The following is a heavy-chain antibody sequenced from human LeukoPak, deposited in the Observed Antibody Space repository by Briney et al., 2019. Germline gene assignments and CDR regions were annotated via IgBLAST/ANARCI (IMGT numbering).Heavy chain of an antibody. CDR3: ARELMGATGGDFDY. D-gene: IGHD1-26*01. CDR2: INPNSGGT. Sequence: ASVKVSCKASGYTFTGYYMHWVRQAPGQGLEWMGWINPNSGGTNYAQKFQGRVTMTRDTSISTAYMELSRLRSDDTAVYYCARELMGATGGDFDYWGQGTLGTVSS. CDR1: GYTFTGYY. J-gene: IGHJ4*02. V-gene: IGHV1-2*02.